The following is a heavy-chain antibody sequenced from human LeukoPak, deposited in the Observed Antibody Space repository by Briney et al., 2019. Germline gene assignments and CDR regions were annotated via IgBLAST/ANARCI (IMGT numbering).Heavy chain of an antibody. Sequence: PGGSLRLSCAASGFTVSSNYMSWVRQAPGKGLEWVTVIYSGGSTYYADSVKGRFTISRDNSKNTLYLQMNSLRAEDTAVYYCARDGPGYYFDCWGQGTLVTVSS. CDR3: ARDGPGYYFDC. CDR1: GFTVSSNY. CDR2: IYSGGST. J-gene: IGHJ4*02. V-gene: IGHV3-53*01.